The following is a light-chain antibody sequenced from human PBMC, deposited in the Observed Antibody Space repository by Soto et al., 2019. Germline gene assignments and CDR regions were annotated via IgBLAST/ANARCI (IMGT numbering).Light chain of an antibody. CDR1: SSDVGGYNY. Sequence: QSALIQPASVSGSRGQSITISCTGASSDVGGYNYVSWYQQFPGRAPKVMIYEVTNRPSGVSNRFSGSKSGNTASLTIPGLQAEDEADYYCSSYTSSNTLIFGGGTKLTVL. CDR2: EVT. V-gene: IGLV2-14*01. J-gene: IGLJ2*01. CDR3: SSYTSSNTLI.